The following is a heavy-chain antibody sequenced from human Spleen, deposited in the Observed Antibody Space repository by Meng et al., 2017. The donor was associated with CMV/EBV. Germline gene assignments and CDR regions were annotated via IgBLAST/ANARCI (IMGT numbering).Heavy chain of an antibody. Sequence: QVQLVQSGAEVKKPGASVKLSCKASGYIFTSYHIHWVRQAPGQGLEWMGIIDPSGGSTTYSRNFQGRLSVTRDTSTSTVYMDLDSLRSQDTAVYYCARGLGPSYVDRDYWGQGTLVTVSS. J-gene: IGHJ4*02. D-gene: IGHD4-17*01. CDR3: ARGLGPSYVDRDY. CDR1: GYIFTSYH. CDR2: IDPSGGST. V-gene: IGHV1-46*01.